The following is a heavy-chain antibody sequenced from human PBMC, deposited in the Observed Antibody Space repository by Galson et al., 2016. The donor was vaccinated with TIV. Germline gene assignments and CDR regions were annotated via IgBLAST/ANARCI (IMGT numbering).Heavy chain of an antibody. CDR1: GFSFRHFV. Sequence: SLRLSCATSGFSFRHFVMNWVRLAPGKGLEWVSSLSLSGAYTYYADSVKGRFTISRDNSKYTLFLQLNSLRAEDTAIYFCAKVGKSGDYSWDAFDVWGQGTVVTVSS. V-gene: IGHV3-23*01. D-gene: IGHD1-26*01. CDR2: LSLSGAYT. CDR3: AKVGKSGDYSWDAFDV. J-gene: IGHJ3*01.